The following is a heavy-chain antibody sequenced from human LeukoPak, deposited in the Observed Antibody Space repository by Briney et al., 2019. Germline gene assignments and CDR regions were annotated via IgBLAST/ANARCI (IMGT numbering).Heavy chain of an antibody. D-gene: IGHD6-19*01. CDR1: GFTFSSYS. CDR3: ARVSGWPNTFDY. CDR2: ISSSSSSI. V-gene: IGHV3-48*02. Sequence: GGSLRLSCAASGFTFSSYSMNWVRQAPGEGLEWVSYISSSSSSIYYADSVKGRFTISRDNARNSLYLQMNSLRDEDTAVYYCARVSGWPNTFDYWGQGTLVTVSS. J-gene: IGHJ4*02.